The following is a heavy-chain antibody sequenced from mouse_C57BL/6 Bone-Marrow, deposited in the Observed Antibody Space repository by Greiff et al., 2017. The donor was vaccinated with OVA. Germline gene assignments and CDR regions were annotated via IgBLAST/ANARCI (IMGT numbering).Heavy chain of an antibody. D-gene: IGHD4-1*01. CDR1: GYSITSGYY. J-gene: IGHJ2*01. CDR3: ANWGYYFDY. V-gene: IGHV3-6*01. Sequence: ESGPGLVKPSQSLSLTCSVTGYSITSGYYWNWIRQFPGNKLEWMGYISYDGSNNYNPSLKNRISITRDTSKNQFLLKLNSVTTEDTATYYCANWGYYFDYWGQGTTLTVSS. CDR2: ISYDGSN.